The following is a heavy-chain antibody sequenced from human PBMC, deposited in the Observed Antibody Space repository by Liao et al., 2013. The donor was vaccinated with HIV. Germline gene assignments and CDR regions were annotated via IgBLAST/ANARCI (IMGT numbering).Heavy chain of an antibody. CDR1: GGSISSGDYY. Sequence: QLQLQESGSGLVKPSQTLSLTCTVSGGSISSGDYYWSWIRQPPGKGLEWIGYIYYSGSTNYNPSLKSRVTISVDTSKNQFSLKLSSVTAADTAVYYCARAGIVVVPAAISIAAAGLDYWGQGTLVTVSS. J-gene: IGHJ4*02. CDR3: ARAGIVVVPAAISIAAAGLDY. D-gene: IGHD2-2*02. CDR2: IYYSGST. V-gene: IGHV4-30-4*08.